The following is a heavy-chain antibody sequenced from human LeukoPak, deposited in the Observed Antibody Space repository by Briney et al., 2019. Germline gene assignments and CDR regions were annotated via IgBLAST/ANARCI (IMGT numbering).Heavy chain of an antibody. J-gene: IGHJ4*02. CDR1: GFTFSSYA. D-gene: IGHD5-24*01. V-gene: IGHV3-23*01. CDR3: AKDPRVATIEIFDS. CDR2: ISGGSGTI. Sequence: GGSLRLSCAASGFTFSSYALSWVRQAPGKGLEGVSSISGGSGTIYYADSVKGRFTISRDNSKNTLYLQMDNLRADDTAVYFCAKDPRVATIEIFDSWGQGTLVTVSS.